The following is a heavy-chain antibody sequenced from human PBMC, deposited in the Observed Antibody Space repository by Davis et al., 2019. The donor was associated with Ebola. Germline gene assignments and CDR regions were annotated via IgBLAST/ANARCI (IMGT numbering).Heavy chain of an antibody. Sequence: PGGSLRLSCAASGITFTHYHMHWVRQAPGKGPGWVGYISVDGSKNHYADPIKGRFTITRDNSKNMVYLQMNSLRTEDKAVYQCGRGGGNKGVEYWSPGTLVTVSS. CDR1: GITFTHYH. D-gene: IGHD2/OR15-2a*01. CDR2: ISVDGSKN. CDR3: GRGGGNKGVEY. V-gene: IGHV3-30*03. J-gene: IGHJ4*02.